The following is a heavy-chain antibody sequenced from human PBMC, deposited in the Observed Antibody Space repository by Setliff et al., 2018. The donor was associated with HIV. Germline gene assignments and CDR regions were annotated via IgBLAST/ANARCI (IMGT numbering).Heavy chain of an antibody. D-gene: IGHD3-3*01. Sequence: SETLSLTCTVSGDPIFIGGYYWSWIRQHPGKGLDWIGNIYYIGNTDYNPSLKSRVTISIDTSKNQFSLKLSSVTAADTAIYYCARVPRITTLRNAFDIWGQGTMGTV. CDR2: IYYIGNT. CDR1: GDPIFIGGYY. J-gene: IGHJ3*02. V-gene: IGHV4-31*03. CDR3: ARVPRITTLRNAFDI.